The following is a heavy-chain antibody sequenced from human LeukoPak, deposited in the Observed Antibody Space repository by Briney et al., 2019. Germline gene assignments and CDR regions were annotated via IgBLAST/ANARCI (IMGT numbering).Heavy chain of an antibody. CDR1: GFTFSSYW. J-gene: IGHJ5*02. CDR3: ARDDCSSISCYHNWFDP. D-gene: IGHD2-2*01. V-gene: IGHV3-7*01. Sequence: GGSLRLSCAASGFTFSSYWMSWIRQAPGRGLEWVANIKQGGSEKYYVDSVKGRFTISRDNAKNSLYLQMNSLRAEDTAVYYCARDDCSSISCYHNWFDPWGQGTLVTVSS. CDR2: IKQGGSEK.